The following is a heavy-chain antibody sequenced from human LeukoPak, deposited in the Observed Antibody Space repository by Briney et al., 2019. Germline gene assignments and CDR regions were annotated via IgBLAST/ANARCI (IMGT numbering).Heavy chain of an antibody. CDR2: IKSKTDGGTT. Sequence: GGSLRLSCAASGFTFSNAWMSWVRQAPGKGLEWVGRIKSKTDGGTTDYAAPVKGRFTISRDDSRNTLYLQMNSLRAEDTAVYYCARDHQGYCSGGSCTYFDYWGQGTLLTVSS. CDR1: GFTFSNAW. D-gene: IGHD2-15*01. J-gene: IGHJ4*02. V-gene: IGHV3-15*01. CDR3: ARDHQGYCSGGSCTYFDY.